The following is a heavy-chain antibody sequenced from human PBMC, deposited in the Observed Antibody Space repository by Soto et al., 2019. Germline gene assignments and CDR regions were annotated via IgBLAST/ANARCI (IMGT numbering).Heavy chain of an antibody. D-gene: IGHD4-17*01. CDR1: GFTFSSYA. CDR2: ISYDGSNK. CDR3: ARAETRSFYGDPLDY. Sequence: GGSLRLSCAASGFTFSSYAMHWVRQAPGKGLEWVAVISYDGSNKYYADSVKGRFTISRDNSKNTLYLQMNSLRAEDTAVYYCARAETRSFYGDPLDYWGQGTLVTVSS. V-gene: IGHV3-30-3*01. J-gene: IGHJ4*02.